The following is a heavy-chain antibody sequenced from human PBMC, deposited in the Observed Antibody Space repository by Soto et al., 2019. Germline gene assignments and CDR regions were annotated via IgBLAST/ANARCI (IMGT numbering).Heavy chain of an antibody. CDR1: GFTFSSYA. CDR2: ISGSGGST. V-gene: IGHV3-23*01. D-gene: IGHD6-13*01. Sequence: EVQLLESGGGLVQPGGSLRLSCAASGFTFSSYAMSWVRQAPGKGVEWVAAISGSGGSTYYADSVKGRFTISRDNSKNTLYLQMNSLRAEDTAVYYCAKVKRQQLDHFDYWGQGTLVTVSS. J-gene: IGHJ4*02. CDR3: AKVKRQQLDHFDY.